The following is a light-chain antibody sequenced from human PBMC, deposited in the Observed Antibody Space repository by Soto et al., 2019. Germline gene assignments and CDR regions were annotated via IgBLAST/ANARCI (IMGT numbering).Light chain of an antibody. CDR2: YDS. CDR3: QVWDIMTDNYV. CDR1: NIGNKR. J-gene: IGLJ1*01. Sequence: SYELTQPPSVSVAPEKTATITCGGNNIGNKRVHWYRQKPGQAPVLFISYDSDRPSGIPERFSGSNSENTATLTISRVEAGDEADYYCQVWDIMTDNYVFGSGTKLTVL. V-gene: IGLV3-21*04.